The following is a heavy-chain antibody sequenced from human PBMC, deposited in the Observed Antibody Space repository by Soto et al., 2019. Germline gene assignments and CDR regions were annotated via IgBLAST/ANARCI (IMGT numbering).Heavy chain of an antibody. CDR2: ISSNSRTI. CDR1: GFAFDYYN. D-gene: IGHD2-21*01. J-gene: IGHJ4*02. V-gene: IGHV3-48*04. CDR3: TRDGGGGDRSDF. Sequence: HLGGSLRLSCEASGFAFDYYNMNWVRQAPGKGLEWLSYISSNSRTIYYADSVKGRFTISRDNAKNSVYLQLYSLRGEDTAVYYCTRDGGGGDRSDFWGQGTLVTVSS.